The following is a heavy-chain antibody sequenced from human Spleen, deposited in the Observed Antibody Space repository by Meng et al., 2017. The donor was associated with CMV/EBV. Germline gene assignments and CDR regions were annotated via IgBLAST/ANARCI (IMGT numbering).Heavy chain of an antibody. Sequence: GESLKISCAASGFTVSSNYMSWVRQAPGKGLEWVSVIYSGGSTYYADSVKGRFTISRDNSKNTLYLQMNSLRAEDTAVYYCARAREWFAYYGMDVWGQGTTVTVSS. J-gene: IGHJ6*02. D-gene: IGHD3-3*01. CDR2: IYSGGST. CDR3: ARAREWFAYYGMDV. V-gene: IGHV3-53*01. CDR1: GFTVSSNY.